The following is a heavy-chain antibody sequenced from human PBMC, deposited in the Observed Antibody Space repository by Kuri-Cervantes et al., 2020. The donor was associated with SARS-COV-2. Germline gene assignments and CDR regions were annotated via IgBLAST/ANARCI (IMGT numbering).Heavy chain of an antibody. J-gene: IGHJ3*02. CDR2: INPNSGGT. CDR1: GYTFTGYY. Sequence: ASVKVSCKASGYTFTGYYMHWVRQAPGQGLEWMGWINPNSGGTNYAQKFQGWVTMTRDTSISTVYMELSRLRSDDTAVYYCARSTPFRRLAVISQGGAFDIWDQGTMVT. D-gene: IGHD3-22*01. CDR3: ARSTPFRRLAVISQGGAFDI. V-gene: IGHV1-2*04.